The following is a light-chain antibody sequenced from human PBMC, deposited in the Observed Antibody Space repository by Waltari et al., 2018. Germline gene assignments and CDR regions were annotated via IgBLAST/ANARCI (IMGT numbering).Light chain of an antibody. Sequence: DIQMTQSPASLSASVGDRVTITCRSSRDLNNYLAWYQQKPGKVPKLIIYATSTLQAGVPSRFSGSGFRRDFTLTISSLQPEDVATYYCQKLDGAPFAFGGGTKVE. CDR3: QKLDGAPFA. V-gene: IGKV1-27*01. CDR1: RDLNNY. J-gene: IGKJ4*01. CDR2: ATS.